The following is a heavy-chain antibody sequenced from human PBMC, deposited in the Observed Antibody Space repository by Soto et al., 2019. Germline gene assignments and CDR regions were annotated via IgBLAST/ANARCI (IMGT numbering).Heavy chain of an antibody. CDR2: TYYRSKWYN. D-gene: IGHD2-2*01. CDR3: ARGGYCSSTSCYPPNWFDP. J-gene: IGHJ5*02. Sequence: SPTLSLPCAISGDSVSSNSAAWNWIRQSPSRGLEWLGRTYYRSKWYNDYAVSVKSRITINPDTSKNQFSLQLNSVTPEDTAVYYCARGGYCSSTSCYPPNWFDPWGQGTLVTVSS. CDR1: GDSVSSNSAA. V-gene: IGHV6-1*01.